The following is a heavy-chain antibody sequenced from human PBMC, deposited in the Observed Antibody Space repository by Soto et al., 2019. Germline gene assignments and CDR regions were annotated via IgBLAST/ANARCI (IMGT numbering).Heavy chain of an antibody. Sequence: QVQLVQSGAEVRKPGSSVKVSCQASGDTFSNFAITWVRQAPGQGLDWMGGIIPIFGKVYYAHKFQGRVTITADEATSTADMEVVSLRSDDTATYYCAKMDPSFGGGEGFDPWGQGTLVTVSS. J-gene: IGHJ5*02. D-gene: IGHD3-16*01. CDR2: IIPIFGKV. CDR1: GDTFSNFA. V-gene: IGHV1-69*01. CDR3: AKMDPSFGGGEGFDP.